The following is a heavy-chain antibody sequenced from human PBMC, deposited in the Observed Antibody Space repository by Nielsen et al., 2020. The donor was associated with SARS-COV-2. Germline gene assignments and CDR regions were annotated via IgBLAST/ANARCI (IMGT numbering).Heavy chain of an antibody. CDR2: ISSTSSSI. Sequence: GGSLRLSCAASGSSFSIYSMNWVRQAPGKGLEWVSSISSTSSSINYADSVKGRFTISRDNAKNSLYLEVSSLRADDTAVYYCARVGSSSWYFDYWGQGTLVTVSS. D-gene: IGHD6-13*01. CDR1: GSSFSIYS. J-gene: IGHJ4*02. V-gene: IGHV3-21*01. CDR3: ARVGSSSWYFDY.